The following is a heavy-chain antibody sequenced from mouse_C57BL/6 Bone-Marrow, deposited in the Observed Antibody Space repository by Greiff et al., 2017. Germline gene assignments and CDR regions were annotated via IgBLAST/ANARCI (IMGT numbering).Heavy chain of an antibody. Sequence: EVQLVESGGGLVKPGGSLKLSCAASGFTFSSYAMSWVRQTPEKRLEWVATISAGGSYTYYPDNVKGRFTISRDNAKNNLYLQMSHLKSEDTAMYYCARDECSYYAMDYWGQGTSVTVSS. CDR1: GFTFSSYA. CDR3: ARDECSYYAMDY. CDR2: ISAGGSYT. V-gene: IGHV5-4*01. J-gene: IGHJ4*01.